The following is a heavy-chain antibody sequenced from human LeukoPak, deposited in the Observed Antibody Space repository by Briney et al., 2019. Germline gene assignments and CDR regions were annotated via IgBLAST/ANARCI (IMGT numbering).Heavy chain of an antibody. CDR2: IYYSGNP. V-gene: IGHV4-39*01. J-gene: IGHJ3*02. CDR3: ARNDSGGFDAFDI. CDR1: GDSISSNSYY. D-gene: IGHD3-22*01. Sequence: SETLSLTCTVSGDSISSNSYYWGWIRQPPGKGLEWVGSIYYSGNPFYNPSLKSRVTISVDTSKNEFSLKLSSVIAADTAIYYCARNDSGGFDAFDIWGQGTMVTVSS.